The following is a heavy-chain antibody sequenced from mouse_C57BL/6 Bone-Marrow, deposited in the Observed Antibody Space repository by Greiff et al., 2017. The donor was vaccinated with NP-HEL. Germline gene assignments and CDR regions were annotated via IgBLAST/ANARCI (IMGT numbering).Heavy chain of an antibody. CDR1: GFTFSDFY. V-gene: IGHV7-1*01. D-gene: IGHD3-1*01. CDR3: ARGGYGGYFDV. Sequence: EVHLVESGGGLVQSGRSLRLSCATSGFTFSDFYMEWVRQAPGKGLEWIAASRNKANDYTTEYSASVKGRFIVSRDTSQSILYLQMNALRAEDTAIYYCARGGYGGYFDVWGTGTTVTVSS. J-gene: IGHJ1*03. CDR2: SRNKANDYTT.